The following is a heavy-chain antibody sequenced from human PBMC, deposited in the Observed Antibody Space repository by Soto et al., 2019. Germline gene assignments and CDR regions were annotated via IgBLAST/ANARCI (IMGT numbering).Heavy chain of an antibody. CDR2: ISAYNGNT. J-gene: IGHJ6*02. CDR1: GYTFTSYG. CDR3: AREVTFDILTGYPQDYYYYGMDV. Sequence: QVQLVQSGAEVKKPGASVKVSCKASGYTFTSYGISWVRQAPGQGLEWMGWISAYNGNTNYAQKLQGRVTMTTDTSTSKAYMELRSLRSDDTAVYYCAREVTFDILTGYPQDYYYYGMDVWGQGTTVTVSS. D-gene: IGHD3-9*01. V-gene: IGHV1-18*01.